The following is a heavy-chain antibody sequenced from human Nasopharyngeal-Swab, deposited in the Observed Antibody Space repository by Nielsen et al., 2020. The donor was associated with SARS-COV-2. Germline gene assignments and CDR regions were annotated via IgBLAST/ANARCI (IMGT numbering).Heavy chain of an antibody. D-gene: IGHD3-10*01. CDR1: GGSISRYY. J-gene: IGHJ4*02. CDR2: IYYTGDT. Sequence: GSLRLSCTVAGGSISRYYWTWIRQPPGMGLEYIGYIYYTGDTSYNPSLKSRVTISLDTSKNEFSLNLRSVTTEDTAVYYCARDVGFSAPDWGQGTLVTVSS. CDR3: ARDVGFSAPD. V-gene: IGHV4-59*01.